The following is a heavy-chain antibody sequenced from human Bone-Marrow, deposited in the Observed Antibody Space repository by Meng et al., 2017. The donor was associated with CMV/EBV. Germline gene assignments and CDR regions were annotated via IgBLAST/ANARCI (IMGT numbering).Heavy chain of an antibody. J-gene: IGHJ6*02. V-gene: IGHV3-21*01. Sequence: GESLKISCAASGFTFSSYEMNWVRQAPGKGLEWVSSISSSSSYIYYADSVKGRFTISRDNAKNSLYLQMNSLRAEDTAVYYCARAEGVEYYDFWSGRGYYYYYGMDVWGQGTTVTVSS. D-gene: IGHD3-3*01. CDR3: ARAEGVEYYDFWSGRGYYYYYGMDV. CDR1: GFTFSSYE. CDR2: ISSSSSYI.